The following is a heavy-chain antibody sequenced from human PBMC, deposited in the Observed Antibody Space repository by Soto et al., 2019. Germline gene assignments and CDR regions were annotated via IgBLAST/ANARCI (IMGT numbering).Heavy chain of an antibody. CDR1: GGSISSGDYY. Sequence: QVQLQESGPGLVKPSQTLSLTCTVSGGSISSGDYYWSWIRQPPGKGLEWIGYIYYSGSTYYNPSLKSRVTITVDTSKNQFSLKLSSVTAEDTAVYYCARDWGNDIVVVPAAPGWFDPWGQGTLVTVSS. CDR3: ARDWGNDIVVVPAAPGWFDP. D-gene: IGHD2-2*01. V-gene: IGHV4-30-4*01. CDR2: IYYSGST. J-gene: IGHJ5*02.